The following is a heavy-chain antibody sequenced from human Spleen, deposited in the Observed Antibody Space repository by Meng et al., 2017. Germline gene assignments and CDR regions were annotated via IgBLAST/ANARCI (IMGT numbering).Heavy chain of an antibody. V-gene: IGHV1-46*01. D-gene: IGHD3-10*01. CDR3: ARDRGGYLDY. CDR2: INPTGGKA. CDR1: GYSFTSFY. Sequence: ASVKVSCKASGYSFTSFYIHWVRQAPGLGLEWMGIINPTGGKADYTQKFQGRVTMTTDTSTNTVYMDLSTLRSDDTAVYYCARDRGGYLDYWGQGTVVTVSS. J-gene: IGHJ4*02.